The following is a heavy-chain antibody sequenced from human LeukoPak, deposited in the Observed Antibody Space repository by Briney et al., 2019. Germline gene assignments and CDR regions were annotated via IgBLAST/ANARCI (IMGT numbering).Heavy chain of an antibody. D-gene: IGHD3-10*01. Sequence: PGGSLRLSCTASGFTFNTYSMNWVRQAPGKGLEWVSSISSSSTYIYYPDSMKGRFTISRDNAKNSLYLQMNSLRAEDTAVYYCAKDGRQRKTYFYGSGSVNAFDIWGQGTMVTVSS. CDR3: AKDGRQRKTYFYGSGSVNAFDI. CDR1: GFTFNTYS. J-gene: IGHJ3*02. V-gene: IGHV3-21*01. CDR2: ISSSSTYI.